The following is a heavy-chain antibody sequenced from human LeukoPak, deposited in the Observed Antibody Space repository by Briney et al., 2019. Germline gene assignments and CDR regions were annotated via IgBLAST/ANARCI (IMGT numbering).Heavy chain of an antibody. CDR3: ARGVLWSQLYFDY. Sequence: SETLSLTCTVSGGSISSYYWSXIRQPPGKGLXWIGYIYYSGTTNYNPSLKSRVTISVDTSKNQFSLKLSSVTAADTAVYYCARGVLWSQLYFDYWGQGTLVTVSS. V-gene: IGHV4-59*01. D-gene: IGHD2/OR15-2a*01. CDR2: IYYSGTT. J-gene: IGHJ4*02. CDR1: GGSISSYY.